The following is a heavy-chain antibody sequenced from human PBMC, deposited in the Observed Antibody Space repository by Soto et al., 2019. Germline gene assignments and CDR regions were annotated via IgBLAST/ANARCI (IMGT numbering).Heavy chain of an antibody. Sequence: EVQLLESGGGLVQPGGSLRLSCAASGFTFSIYAMNWVRQAPGKGLEWVSVISGSGGSTYYADSVKGRFTISRDKSKNTLYLPMNSLRAEDTAVYYCARRTVGWYFDLWGRGTLVTVSS. CDR1: GFTFSIYA. CDR3: ARRTVGWYFDL. J-gene: IGHJ2*01. D-gene: IGHD4-17*01. CDR2: ISGSGGST. V-gene: IGHV3-23*01.